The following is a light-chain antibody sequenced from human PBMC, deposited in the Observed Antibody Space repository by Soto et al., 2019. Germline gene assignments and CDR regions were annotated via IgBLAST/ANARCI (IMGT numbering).Light chain of an antibody. CDR3: QQSYSTPRT. V-gene: IGKV1-39*01. CDR2: AAS. CDR1: QSINSY. Sequence: DIQMTQFPSSMSASVGDRVTITCRASQSINSYLNWYQQKSGKAPRLLIYAASTLQSGVPSRFSGSGFGTDFTLNISSLQPEDFATYHCQQSYSTPRTFGQGTRVEIK. J-gene: IGKJ1*01.